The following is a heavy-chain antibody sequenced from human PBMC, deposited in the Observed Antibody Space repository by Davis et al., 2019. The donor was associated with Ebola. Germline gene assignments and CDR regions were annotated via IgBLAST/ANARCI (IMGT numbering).Heavy chain of an antibody. V-gene: IGHV4-31*03. Sequence: PSETLSLTCSVSGGSVSSAGYYWSWIRQHPEKGLEWIGYIYYSGTTQYNPSLQSRLTISLETSKNQFSLSLTSVTAADTAVYFCAREGGYPYAIDYWGQGILVTVSS. D-gene: IGHD5-18*01. CDR3: AREGGYPYAIDY. J-gene: IGHJ4*02. CDR1: GGSVSSAGYY. CDR2: IYYSGTT.